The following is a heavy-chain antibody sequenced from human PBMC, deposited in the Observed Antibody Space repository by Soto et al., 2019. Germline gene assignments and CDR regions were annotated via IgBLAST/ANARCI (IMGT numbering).Heavy chain of an antibody. CDR2: IFHSGTT. J-gene: IGHJ4*02. Sequence: SETLSLTCAVSGYSISSGYQWGWIRQPPGKGLEWIGNIFHSGTTSYNPSLKSRVTVSVDTSKNQISLNLKSVTAADTALYFCARQRTSVVTQAYFDVWGPGSLVTVSS. CDR3: ARQRTSVVTQAYFDV. D-gene: IGHD2-21*02. CDR1: GYSISSGYQ. V-gene: IGHV4-38-2*01.